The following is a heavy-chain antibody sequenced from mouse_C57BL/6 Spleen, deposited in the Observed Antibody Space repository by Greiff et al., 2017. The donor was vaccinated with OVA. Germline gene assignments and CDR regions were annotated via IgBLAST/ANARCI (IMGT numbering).Heavy chain of an antibody. J-gene: IGHJ1*03. CDR3: ARAGDYYGSSYWYFDV. CDR2: ISSGSSTI. V-gene: IGHV5-17*01. CDR1: GFTFSDYG. Sequence: EVQLVESGGGLVKPGGSLKLSCAASGFTFSDYGMHWVRQAPEKGLEWVAYISSGSSTIYYADTVKGRFTISRDNAKNTLFLQMTSLRSEDTAMYYCARAGDYYGSSYWYFDVWGTGTTVTVSS. D-gene: IGHD1-1*01.